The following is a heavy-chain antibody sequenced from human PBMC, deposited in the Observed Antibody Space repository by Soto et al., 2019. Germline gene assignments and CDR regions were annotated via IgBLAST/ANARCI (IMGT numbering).Heavy chain of an antibody. CDR3: ARGPDYAGYIDD. Sequence: QVRLVQSGAEVKKPGSSVKVSCKASGGTFSNHAINWVRQAPGQGPEWMGVIILPFGTPNYAQRFQGRVTXXAXQSMTTAYMELNGLRSEDTAVYYCARGPDYAGYIDDWGQGSLVTVSS. J-gene: IGHJ4*02. CDR1: GGTFSNHA. CDR2: IILPFGTP. D-gene: IGHD4-17*01. V-gene: IGHV1-69*13.